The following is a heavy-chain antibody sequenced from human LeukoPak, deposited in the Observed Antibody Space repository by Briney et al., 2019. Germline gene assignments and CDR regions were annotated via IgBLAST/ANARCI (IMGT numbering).Heavy chain of an antibody. J-gene: IGHJ5*02. CDR1: GYTFTSYG. CDR2: ISAYNGNT. CDR3: ARDLLVGATDWFDP. Sequence: GSSVKVSCKASGYTFTSYGISWVRQAPGQGLEWMGWISAYNGNTNYAQKLQGRVTMTTDTSTSTAYMELRSLRSDDTAVYYCARDLLVGATDWFDPWGQGTLVTVSS. V-gene: IGHV1-18*01. D-gene: IGHD1-26*01.